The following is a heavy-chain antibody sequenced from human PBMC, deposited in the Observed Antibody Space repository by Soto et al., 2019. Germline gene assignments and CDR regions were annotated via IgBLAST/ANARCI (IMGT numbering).Heavy chain of an antibody. J-gene: IGHJ4*02. CDR3: ARDWETTVTTQPDY. V-gene: IGHV1-18*01. CDR1: GYTFTSYG. Sequence: QVQLVQSGAEVKKPGVSVKVSCKASGYTFTSYGISWVRQAPGQGLEWMGWISAYNGNTNYAQKLQGRVTMTTDTASSTAYMELRSLRSDDTAVYYCARDWETTVTTQPDYWGQGTLVTVSS. D-gene: IGHD4-17*01. CDR2: ISAYNGNT.